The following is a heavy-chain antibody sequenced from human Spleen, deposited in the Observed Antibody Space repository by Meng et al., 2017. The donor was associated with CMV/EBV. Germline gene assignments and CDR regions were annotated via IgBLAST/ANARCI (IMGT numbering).Heavy chain of an antibody. CDR1: GFTFRSYA. J-gene: IGHJ4*02. CDR3: AKASGGLPAATYDY. Sequence: SGFTFRSYAMSWVRQAPGKGLEWVSTIYSGGISTYYADSVKGRFTISRDNSKNTLYLQMNSLRAEDTAVYYCAKASGGLPAATYDYWGQGILVTVSS. V-gene: IGHV3-23*03. CDR2: IYSGGIST. D-gene: IGHD2-2*01.